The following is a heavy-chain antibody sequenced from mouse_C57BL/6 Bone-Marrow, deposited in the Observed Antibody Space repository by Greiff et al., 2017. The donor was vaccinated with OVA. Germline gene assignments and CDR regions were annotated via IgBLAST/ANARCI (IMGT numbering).Heavy chain of an antibody. V-gene: IGHV5-17*01. D-gene: IGHD2-4*01. CDR1: GFTFSDYG. Sequence: DVKLVESGGGLVKPGGSLKLSCAASGFTFSDYGMHWVRQAPEKGLEWVAYISSGSSTIYYADTVKGRFTISRDNAKNTLFLQMTSLRSEDTAMYYCARNRDYGFDYWGQGTTLTVSS. J-gene: IGHJ2*01. CDR3: ARNRDYGFDY. CDR2: ISSGSSTI.